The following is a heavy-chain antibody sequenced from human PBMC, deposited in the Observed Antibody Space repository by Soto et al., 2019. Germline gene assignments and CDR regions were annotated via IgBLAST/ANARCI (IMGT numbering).Heavy chain of an antibody. CDR2: IIPNTGGT. D-gene: IGHD2-15*01. CDR1: GGTFSSYA. CDR3: ARVNVVVVAGTREYYFDY. V-gene: IGHV1-2*02. J-gene: IGHJ4*02. Sequence: QVQLVQSGAEVKKPGSSVKVSCKASGGTFSSYAISWVRQAPGQGLEWMGGIIPNTGGTNYAQKFQGRVTMTRDTSISTAYMELSRLRCDDTAVYYCARVNVVVVAGTREYYFDYWGQGTLVTVSS.